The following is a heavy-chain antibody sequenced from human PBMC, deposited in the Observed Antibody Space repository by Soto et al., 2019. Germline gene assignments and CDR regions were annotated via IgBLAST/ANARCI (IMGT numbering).Heavy chain of an antibody. D-gene: IGHD4-17*01. CDR3: AKIRRSDYQGFDY. Sequence: EVHLVESGGGLVQPGRSLRLSCAASGFRFDEYAMHWVRQAPGKGLEWVSGITWNSGKAAFADSVKGRFTISRDNAKNSLYLLMNSLRPEDTALYFCAKIRRSDYQGFDYWGRGTLVTVSS. CDR2: ITWNSGKA. CDR1: GFRFDEYA. J-gene: IGHJ4*02. V-gene: IGHV3-9*01.